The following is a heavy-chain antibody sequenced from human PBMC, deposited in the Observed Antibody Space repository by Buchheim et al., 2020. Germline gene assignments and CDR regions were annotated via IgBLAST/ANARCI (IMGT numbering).Heavy chain of an antibody. Sequence: QVQLQESGPGLVKPSPTLSLTCTVSGGSISSGDYYWGRIRQPPGQGLEWFGYTNSRGSTYYNPSLKSRVTTSVDTSKNQFALKLSSVAAADTAVYYCARSRYDYVTNGWGQGTL. CDR1: GGSISSGDYY. D-gene: IGHD3-16*01. V-gene: IGHV4-30-4*01. CDR3: ARSRYDYVTNG. CDR2: TNSRGST. J-gene: IGHJ4*02.